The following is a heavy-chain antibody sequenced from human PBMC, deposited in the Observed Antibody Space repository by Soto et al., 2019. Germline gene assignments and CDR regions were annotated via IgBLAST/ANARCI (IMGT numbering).Heavy chain of an antibody. CDR1: GFTFSSFW. D-gene: IGHD4-17*01. CDR3: ARRPYGDYGDYFDY. Sequence: EVQLVEYGGSLVQPGGSLRLSCAASGFTFSSFWMSWVRQAPGKGLEWVANIKQDGSEKYYVDSVRGRFSISRDNAKNSLFLQMNSLRAEDTAVYYCARRPYGDYGDYFDYWGQGTLVTVSS. J-gene: IGHJ4*02. V-gene: IGHV3-7*01. CDR2: IKQDGSEK.